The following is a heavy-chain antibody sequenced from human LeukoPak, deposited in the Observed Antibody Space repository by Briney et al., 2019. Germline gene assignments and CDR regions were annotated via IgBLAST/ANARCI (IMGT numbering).Heavy chain of an antibody. CDR3: ARGLYNYGHGDY. Sequence: PSETLSLTCTVSGGSISSSSYYWGWIRQPPGKGLEWIGSIYYSGSTYYNPSLNSLLTISVDTSKNQFSLKLSSVTAADTAVYYCARGLYNYGHGDYWGQGTLVTVSS. CDR1: GGSISSSSYY. V-gene: IGHV4-39*01. J-gene: IGHJ4*02. D-gene: IGHD5-18*01. CDR2: IYYSGST.